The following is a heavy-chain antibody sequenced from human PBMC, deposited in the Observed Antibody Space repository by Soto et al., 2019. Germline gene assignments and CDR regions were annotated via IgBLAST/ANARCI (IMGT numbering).Heavy chain of an antibody. CDR2: ISAYNGNK. J-gene: IGHJ4*02. D-gene: IGHD6-6*01. Sequence: QVQLVQSGGEVKKPGASVEVSCRTSGYMFTTYGMSWVRQAPGQGLEWMAWISAYNGNKKYAQKFPGRVTMTTDTSTGTVSMELRTLTSDDTGTYFCARTGGGMAARPLEYWGQGTLVTVSS. V-gene: IGHV1-18*04. CDR3: ARTGGGMAARPLEY. CDR1: GYMFTTYG.